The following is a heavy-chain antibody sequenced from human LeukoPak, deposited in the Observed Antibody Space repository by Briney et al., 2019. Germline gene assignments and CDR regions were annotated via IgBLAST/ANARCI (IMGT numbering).Heavy chain of an antibody. V-gene: IGHV4-4*07. CDR1: GGSISSYY. CDR3: ARGYDFWSGYYPTMFDY. D-gene: IGHD3-3*01. Sequence: PSETLSLTCTVSGGSISSYYWSWIRQPAGKGLEWIGRIYTSGSTNYNPSLKSRVTMSVDTSKNQFSLKLSSVTAADTAVYYCARGYDFWSGYYPTMFDYWGQGTPVTVSS. J-gene: IGHJ4*02. CDR2: IYTSGST.